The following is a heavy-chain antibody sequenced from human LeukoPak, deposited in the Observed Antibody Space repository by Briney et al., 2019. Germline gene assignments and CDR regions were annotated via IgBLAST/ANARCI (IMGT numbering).Heavy chain of an antibody. CDR1: GGTFSSYA. V-gene: IGHV1-69*05. D-gene: IGHD4-23*01. Sequence: ASVKVSCKASGGTFSSYAISWVRQAPGQGLEWMGGIIPIFGTANYAQKFQGRATITTDESTSTAYMELSSLRSEDTAVYYCAMDTVVTLSLPYYYMDVWGKGTTVTVSS. J-gene: IGHJ6*03. CDR3: AMDTVVTLSLPYYYMDV. CDR2: IIPIFGTA.